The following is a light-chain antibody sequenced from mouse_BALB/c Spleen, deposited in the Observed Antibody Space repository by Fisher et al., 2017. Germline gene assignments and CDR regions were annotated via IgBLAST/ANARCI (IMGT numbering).Light chain of an antibody. CDR2: YTS. Sequence: IVLTQSPAIMSASPGEKVTMTCSASSSVSYMHWYQQKSGASPKLWIYYTSNLAPGVPARFSGSGSGTSYSLTISSMEAEDAATYYCQQWSSNPPTFGSGTKLEIK. V-gene: IGKV4-59*01. J-gene: IGKJ4*01. CDR3: QQWSSNPPT. CDR1: SSVSY.